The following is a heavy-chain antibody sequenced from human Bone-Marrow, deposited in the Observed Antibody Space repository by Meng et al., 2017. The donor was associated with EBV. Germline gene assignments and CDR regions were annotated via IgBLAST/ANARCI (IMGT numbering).Heavy chain of an antibody. V-gene: IGHV1-2*06. J-gene: IGHJ4*02. CDR2: IDPNSGGA. CDR1: GYTFTGHY. Sequence: GHGVQLWAEVKKPGASGKVSCKASGYTFTGHYMHWVRQAPGQGLEWMGRIDPNSGGADYAQKFQGGVTMTRDTSISTLYMELSRLTSDDTAVYFCARASDYGNDLDYWGQGTLVTVSS. CDR3: ARASDYGNDLDY. D-gene: IGHD4-11*01.